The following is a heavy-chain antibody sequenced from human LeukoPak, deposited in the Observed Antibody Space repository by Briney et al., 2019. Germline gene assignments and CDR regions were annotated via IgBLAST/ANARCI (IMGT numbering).Heavy chain of an antibody. D-gene: IGHD4-17*01. Sequence: PSETLSLTCTVSGGSISSGFYYWSWIRQSPEKGLEWIGEVNHSGYTNYNPSLKGRVTISVDTSKNQFSLKLSSVTAADTAVYYCARQLYGSDYWGQGTLVTVSS. J-gene: IGHJ4*02. CDR3: ARQLYGSDY. CDR2: VNHSGYT. V-gene: IGHV4-39*07. CDR1: GGSISSGFYY.